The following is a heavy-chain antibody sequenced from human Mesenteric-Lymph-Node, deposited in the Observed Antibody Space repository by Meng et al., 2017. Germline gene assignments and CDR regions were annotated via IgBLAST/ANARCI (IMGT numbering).Heavy chain of an antibody. D-gene: IGHD3-22*01. CDR3: ARGLVTMIVVDI. V-gene: IGHV1-2*02. Sequence: ASVKVSCKASGYTFTGYYMHWVRQAPGQGLEWMGWINPNSGGTNYAQKFQGRVTMTRDTSISTVYMELSSLRSDDTAVYFCARGLVTMIVVDIWGQGTMVTVSS. J-gene: IGHJ3*02. CDR2: INPNSGGT. CDR1: GYTFTGYY.